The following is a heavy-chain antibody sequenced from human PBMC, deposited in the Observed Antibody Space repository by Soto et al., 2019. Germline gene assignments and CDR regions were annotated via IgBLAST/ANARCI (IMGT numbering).Heavy chain of an antibody. Sequence: TSETLSLTCAVYGGSFSGYYWSWIRQPPGKGLEWIGEINHSGSTNYNPSLKSRVTISVDTSKNQFSLKLSSVTAADTAVYYCANGIAAVAGLNYYYYGMDVWGQGTTVTVSS. V-gene: IGHV4-34*01. CDR1: GGSFSGYY. CDR3: ANGIAAVAGLNYYYYGMDV. D-gene: IGHD6-19*01. J-gene: IGHJ6*02. CDR2: INHSGST.